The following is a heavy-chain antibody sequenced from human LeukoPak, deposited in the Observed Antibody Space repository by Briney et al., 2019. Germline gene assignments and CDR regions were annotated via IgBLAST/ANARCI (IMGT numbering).Heavy chain of an antibody. V-gene: IGHV4-59*01. D-gene: IGHD3-16*01. CDR1: GASISDYS. J-gene: IGHJ4*02. Sequence: SATLSLPCAISGASISDYSWSWIRQSPGKGLEWIGYIYSSGSTNYNPSLNSRVTISVDTSKKHFSLKLTSVTAADTAVYYCASTLITFGGLMTFYFDSWGQGTLVTVSS. CDR3: ASTLITFGGLMTFYFDS. CDR2: IYSSGST.